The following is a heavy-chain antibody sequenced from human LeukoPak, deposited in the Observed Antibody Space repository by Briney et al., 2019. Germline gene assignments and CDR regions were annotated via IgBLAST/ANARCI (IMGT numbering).Heavy chain of an antibody. CDR3: AARRDGYNNWYFDL. CDR2: IYYSGST. V-gene: IGHV4-59*01. D-gene: IGHD5-24*01. Sequence: KPSETPSLTCTVSGGSINSYNWSWIRQPPGGALEWIGFIYYSGSTNYNPSLKSRATMSLDTSKNQLSLRLTSVTAADTAVYYCAARRDGYNNWYFDLWGRGTLVTVSS. J-gene: IGHJ2*01. CDR1: GGSINSYN.